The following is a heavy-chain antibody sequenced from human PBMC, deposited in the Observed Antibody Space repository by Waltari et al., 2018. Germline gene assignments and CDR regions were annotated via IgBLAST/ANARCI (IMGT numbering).Heavy chain of an antibody. V-gene: IGHV4-39*07. J-gene: IGHJ4*02. D-gene: IGHD4-17*01. CDR1: GGSISSSSYY. CDR2: IYYSGST. Sequence: QLQLQESGPGLVKPSETLSLPCTVSGGSISSSSYYWGWIRQPPGKGLEWIGSIYYSGSTYYNPSLKSRVTISVDTSKNQFSLKLSSVTAADSAVYYCAREPTTVTARGVDYWGQGTLVTVSS. CDR3: AREPTTVTARGVDY.